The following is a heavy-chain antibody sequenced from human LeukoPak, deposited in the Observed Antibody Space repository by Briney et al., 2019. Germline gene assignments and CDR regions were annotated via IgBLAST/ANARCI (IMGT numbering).Heavy chain of an antibody. CDR3: VRVALPAAIYYYMDI. D-gene: IGHD2-2*01. V-gene: IGHV3-43*01. CDR2: LSWDGSTT. CDR1: GFTLDDYA. J-gene: IGHJ6*03. Sequence: GSLRLSCAASGFTLDDYAMHWVRQAPGKGLEWVSLLSWDGSTTYYADSVRGRFTVSRDTNKNSLLLQMNSLRTEDTALYYCVRVALPAAIYYYMDIWGKGTTVIVSS.